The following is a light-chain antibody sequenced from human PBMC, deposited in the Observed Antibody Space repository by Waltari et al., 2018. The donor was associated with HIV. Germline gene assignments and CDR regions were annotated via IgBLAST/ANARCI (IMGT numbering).Light chain of an antibody. V-gene: IGLV2-23*02. CDR3: CSYTGSNPFLL. CDR2: EVS. CDR1: SSNVGRYNL. J-gene: IGLJ2*01. Sequence: QSALTQPASVSGSPGQSITISCTGPSSNVGRYNLVSWYQQHPGRAPKVMIYEVSKLPSGVSNRFSGSKSGNTASLTISGLQAEDEADYYCCSYTGSNPFLLFGGGTKLTVL.